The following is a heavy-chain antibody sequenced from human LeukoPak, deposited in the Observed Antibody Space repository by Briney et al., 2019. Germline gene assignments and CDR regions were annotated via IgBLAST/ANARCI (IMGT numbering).Heavy chain of an antibody. CDR2: ISGSGGST. Sequence: GGSLRLSCAASGFTFSSYAMSWVRQAPGKGLEWVSAISGSGGSTYYADSVKVRFTISRDNSKNTLYLQMNSLRAEDKAVYYCAKLGGASPLRRAFDIWGQGTMVTVSS. D-gene: IGHD3-16*01. CDR1: GFTFSSYA. CDR3: AKLGGASPLRRAFDI. V-gene: IGHV3-23*01. J-gene: IGHJ3*02.